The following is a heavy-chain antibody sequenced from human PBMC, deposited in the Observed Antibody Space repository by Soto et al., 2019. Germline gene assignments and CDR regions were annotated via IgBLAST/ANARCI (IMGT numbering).Heavy chain of an antibody. CDR1: GGSVSSGSYY. CDR3: ARDRIVGYPGYFDY. V-gene: IGHV4-61*01. D-gene: IGHD1-1*01. Sequence: QVQLQESGPGLVKPSETLSLTCTVSGGSVSSGSYYWSWIRQPPGKGLEWIGYIYYSGSTNYNPSLKSRVTISVDTSKNQFSLKLSSVTAADTAVYYCARDRIVGYPGYFDYWGQGTLVTVSS. CDR2: IYYSGST. J-gene: IGHJ4*02.